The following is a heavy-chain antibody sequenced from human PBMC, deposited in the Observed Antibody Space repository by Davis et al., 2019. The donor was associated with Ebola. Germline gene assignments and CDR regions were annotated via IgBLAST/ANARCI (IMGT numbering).Heavy chain of an antibody. D-gene: IGHD6-6*01. CDR2: INHSGST. Sequence: MPSETLSLTCAVYGGSFSGYYWSWIRQPPGKGLEWIGEINHSGSTNYNPSLKSRVTISVDTSKNQFSLKLSSVTAADTAVYYCARTSLYSSSPHFDYWGQGTLVTVSS. CDR3: ARTSLYSSSPHFDY. V-gene: IGHV4-34*01. J-gene: IGHJ4*02. CDR1: GGSFSGYY.